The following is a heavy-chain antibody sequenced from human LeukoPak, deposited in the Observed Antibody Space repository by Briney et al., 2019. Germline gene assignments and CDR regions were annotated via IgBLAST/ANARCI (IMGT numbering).Heavy chain of an antibody. Sequence: PSETLSLTCTVSGGSISSGDYYWSWIRQPPGKGLEWIGYIYYSGSTYYNPSLKSRVTISVDTSKNQFSLKLSSVTAADTAVYYCAREGYSSSYEPKRAFDIWGQGTMVTVSS. D-gene: IGHD6-13*01. J-gene: IGHJ3*02. CDR2: IYYSGST. V-gene: IGHV4-30-4*02. CDR1: GGSISSGDYY. CDR3: AREGYSSSYEPKRAFDI.